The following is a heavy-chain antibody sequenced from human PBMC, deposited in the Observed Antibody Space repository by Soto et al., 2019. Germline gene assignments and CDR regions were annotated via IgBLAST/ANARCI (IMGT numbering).Heavy chain of an antibody. V-gene: IGHV4-59*01. J-gene: IGHJ4*02. D-gene: IGHD6-19*01. CDR3: ARAQGSGWSYYFDY. Sequence: SETLSFTCTVSGGSISSYYWSWIRQPPGKGLEWIGYIYYSGSTNYNPSLKSRVTISVDTSKNQFSLKLSSVTAADTAVYYCARAQGSGWSYYFDYWGQGTLVTVS. CDR2: IYYSGST. CDR1: GGSISSYY.